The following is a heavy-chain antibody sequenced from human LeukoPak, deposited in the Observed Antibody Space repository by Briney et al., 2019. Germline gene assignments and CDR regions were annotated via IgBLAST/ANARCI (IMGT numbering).Heavy chain of an antibody. CDR3: AKVSSGVVVTLPIDY. J-gene: IGHJ4*02. V-gene: IGHV3-30*04. Sequence: GGSLRLSCAASGFTFSSYAMHWVRQAPGKGLEWVAGISYDGSSKYYADSVRGRFTITRDNSKDTLYLQMSSLRVEDMAVYYCAKVSSGVVVTLPIDYWGQGTLVTVSS. CDR1: GFTFSSYA. CDR2: ISYDGSSK. D-gene: IGHD4-23*01.